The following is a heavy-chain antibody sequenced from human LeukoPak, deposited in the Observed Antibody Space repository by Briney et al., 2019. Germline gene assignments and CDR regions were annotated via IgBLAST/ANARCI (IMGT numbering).Heavy chain of an antibody. CDR1: RFTFSSSW. J-gene: IGHJ3*02. CDR2: IKEDGSQK. Sequence: GGSLRLSCAASRFTFSSSWMTWVRQPLGKGLEYVAYIKEDGSQKYYEDSVKGRFTISRDNVKNSLYLQMDSLRAEDTAVYFCARNLAYNAFDIWGQGTVVTVSS. V-gene: IGHV3-7*01. CDR3: ARNLAYNAFDI. D-gene: IGHD1-1*01.